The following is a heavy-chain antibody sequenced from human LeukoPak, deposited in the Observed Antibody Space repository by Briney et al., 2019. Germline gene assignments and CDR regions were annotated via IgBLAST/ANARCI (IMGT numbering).Heavy chain of an antibody. V-gene: IGHV4-39*07. Sequence: SETLSLTCTVSGGSISSNYYWGWIRQPPGKGLEWIGEIYHSGSTNYNPSLKGRVTISVDTSKNQFSLKLSSVTAADTAVYYCARNSGSYQAVDDWGQGTLVTVSS. CDR2: IYHSGST. J-gene: IGHJ4*02. CDR1: GGSISSNYY. CDR3: ARNSGSYQAVDD. D-gene: IGHD1-26*01.